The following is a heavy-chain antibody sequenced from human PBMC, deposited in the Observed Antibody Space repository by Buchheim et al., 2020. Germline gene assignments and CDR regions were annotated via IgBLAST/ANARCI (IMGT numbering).Heavy chain of an antibody. Sequence: QVQLVQSGAEVRKPGASVKISCKASGYSFISFAIHWVRQVPGQGLEWMGWVNAGNGNTGYSQNFQGRVSITADKTASTAYMELKSLTSEDTAVYYCARTFPFDYWGQGTL. V-gene: IGHV1-3*01. CDR3: ARTFPFDY. D-gene: IGHD3-3*02. CDR1: GYSFISFA. J-gene: IGHJ4*02. CDR2: VNAGNGNT.